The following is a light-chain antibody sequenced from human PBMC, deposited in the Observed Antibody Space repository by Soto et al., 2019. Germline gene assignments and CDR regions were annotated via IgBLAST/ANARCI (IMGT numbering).Light chain of an antibody. J-gene: IGKJ5*01. CDR2: GAS. Sequence: EVVLTQSPGTLALSRGERATLSCRASQSVSSSYLAWYQHRPGQAPRLLIFGASSRATGIPDRFSGTGSGTDFTLTISRLEPEDFATYYCQQRDYWQVTFGQGTRLEIK. CDR3: QQRDYWQVT. CDR1: QSVSSSY. V-gene: IGKV3D-20*02.